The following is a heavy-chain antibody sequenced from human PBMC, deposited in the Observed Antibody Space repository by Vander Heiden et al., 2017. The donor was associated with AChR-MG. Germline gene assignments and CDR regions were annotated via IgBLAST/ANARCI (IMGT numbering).Heavy chain of an antibody. J-gene: IGHJ5*02. Sequence: QVQLQQSGPGLVKPSQTLSPTCAISGDSVSSNSAAWNWIRQSPSRGLEWLGRTYYRSKWYNDYAVSVKRRITINPDTSKNQFSLQLNPVTPEDTAVYYCASEGVVVIATSTFNWYDPWGHGTLVTVSS. CDR2: TYYRSKWYN. D-gene: IGHD2-21*01. V-gene: IGHV6-1*01. CDR1: GDSVSSNSAA. CDR3: ASEGVVVIATSTFNWYDP.